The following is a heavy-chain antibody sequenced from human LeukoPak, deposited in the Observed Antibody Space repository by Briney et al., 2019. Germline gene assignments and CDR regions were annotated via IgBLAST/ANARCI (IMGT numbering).Heavy chain of an antibody. CDR3: ARVIKSASYYIFDS. Sequence: GGSLRLSCAASGFTFSNYWMSWVRQAPGKGQEWVANIKEDGSEKYYVDSVKGRFTISRDTAKNSLYLQMNSLRAEDTAVHYCARVIKSASYYIFDSWGQGTLVTVSS. V-gene: IGHV3-7*04. D-gene: IGHD1-26*01. CDR2: IKEDGSEK. CDR1: GFTFSNYW. J-gene: IGHJ4*02.